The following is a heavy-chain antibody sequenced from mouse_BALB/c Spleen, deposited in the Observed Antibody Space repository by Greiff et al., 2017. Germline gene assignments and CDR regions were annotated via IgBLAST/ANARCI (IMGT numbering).Heavy chain of an antibody. Sequence: EVQLQQSGAELVKPGASVKLSCTASGFNIKDTYMHWVKQRPEQGLEWIGRIDPANGNTKYDPKFQGKATITADTSSNTAYLQLSSLTSEDTAVYYCARFDGYDVGVYYWGQGTTLTVSA. CDR2: IDPANGNT. V-gene: IGHV14-3*02. D-gene: IGHD2-2*01. CDR1: GFNIKDTY. J-gene: IGHJ2*01. CDR3: ARFDGYDVGVYY.